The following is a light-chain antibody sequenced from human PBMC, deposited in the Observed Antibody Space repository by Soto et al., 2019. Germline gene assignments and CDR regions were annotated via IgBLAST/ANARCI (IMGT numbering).Light chain of an antibody. Sequence: DVVLTQTPLSSPVTLGQPASISCRSSQSLVYSDGNTYLSWLQQRPGQPPILLIYQISNRFFGVPDRFSGSGAGTDFTRKISRVEAEDVGVYYCMQFAHFPRTFGQGTKVEIK. J-gene: IGKJ1*01. CDR1: QSLVYSDGNTY. CDR2: QIS. CDR3: MQFAHFPRT. V-gene: IGKV2-24*01.